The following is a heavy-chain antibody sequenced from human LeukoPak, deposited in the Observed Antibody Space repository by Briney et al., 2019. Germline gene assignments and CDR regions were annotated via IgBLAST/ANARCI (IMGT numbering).Heavy chain of an antibody. CDR2: INHSGST. D-gene: IGHD5-18*01. CDR1: GGSFSGYY. Sequence: SETLSLTCAVYGGSFSGYYWSWIRQPPGKGLEWIGEINHSGSTNYNLSLKSRVTISVDTSKNQFSLKLSSVTAADTAVYYCARDREYSYGYFDYWGQGTLVTVSS. V-gene: IGHV4-34*01. CDR3: ARDREYSYGYFDY. J-gene: IGHJ4*02.